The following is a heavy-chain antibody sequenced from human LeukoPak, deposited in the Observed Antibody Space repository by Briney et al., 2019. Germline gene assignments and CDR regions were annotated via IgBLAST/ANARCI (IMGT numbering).Heavy chain of an antibody. V-gene: IGHV1-69*13. J-gene: IGHJ4*02. D-gene: IGHD3/OR15-3a*01. CDR2: IIPIFGTA. CDR3: ARDKFGLDGQPAIFDY. Sequence: GASVNVSCKASGGTFSSYAISWVRQAPGQGLEWMGGIIPIFGTANYAQKFQGRVTITADESTSTAYMELSSLRSEDTAVYYCARDKFGLDGQPAIFDYWGQGTLVTVSS. CDR1: GGTFSSYA.